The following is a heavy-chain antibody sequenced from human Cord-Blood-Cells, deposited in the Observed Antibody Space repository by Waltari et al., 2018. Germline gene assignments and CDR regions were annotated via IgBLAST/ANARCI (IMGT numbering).Heavy chain of an antibody. V-gene: IGHV1-69-2*01. Sequence: EVQLVQPGAEVKKPGATVKTSREVSGYTFPGHNMPWVQQAPGKGLEWIGLVDPEDGETIYAEKFQGRVTITADPSTDTAYMELSSLRSEDTAVYYCATFPPTWEDYWGQGTLVTVSS. J-gene: IGHJ4*02. D-gene: IGHD1-26*01. CDR3: ATFPPTWEDY. CDR2: VDPEDGET. CDR1: GYTFPGHN.